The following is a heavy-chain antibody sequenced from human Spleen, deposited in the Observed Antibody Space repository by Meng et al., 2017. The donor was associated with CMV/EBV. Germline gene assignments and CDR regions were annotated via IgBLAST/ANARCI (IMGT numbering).Heavy chain of an antibody. D-gene: IGHD2-21*01. Sequence: SCAASGFSFSYYGMHWVRQAPGKGLEWVAFMRYDGASKYYADSVKGRFTISRDNSKNTLYLQMNSLRAEDTAVYYCTTEKGGGDCYDYWGQGTLVTVSS. CDR2: MRYDGASK. J-gene: IGHJ4*02. V-gene: IGHV3-30*02. CDR1: GFSFSYYG. CDR3: TTEKGGGDCYDY.